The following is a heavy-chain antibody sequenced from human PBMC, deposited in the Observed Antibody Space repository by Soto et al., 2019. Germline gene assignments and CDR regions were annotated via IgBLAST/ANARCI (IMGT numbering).Heavy chain of an antibody. Sequence: GGSLRLSCAASGFIFSTYAMSWVRQAPGKGLEWVSTISTSGGSTHYADSVTGRFTISRDNTRSTLYLQMNSPRVDDTAVYYCARGQMTSTYWGQGSLVTVSS. J-gene: IGHJ4*02. CDR3: ARGQMTSTY. CDR1: GFIFSTYA. V-gene: IGHV3-23*01. CDR2: ISTSGGST. D-gene: IGHD2-21*02.